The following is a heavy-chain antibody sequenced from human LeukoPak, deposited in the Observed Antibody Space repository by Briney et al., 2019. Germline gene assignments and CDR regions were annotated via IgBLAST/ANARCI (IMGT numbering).Heavy chain of an antibody. CDR2: IIPISGTA. Sequence: SVKVSSKASVGTFSSYAISCVRQAPGQGLEWMGGIIPISGTANYAQKFQGRVTITTDESTSTGYMELSSLRSEDTAVYYCARSGAVVVTAKSYYYYYYMDVWGKGTTVTVSS. CDR3: ARSGAVVVTAKSYYYYYYMDV. V-gene: IGHV1-69*05. CDR1: VGTFSSYA. D-gene: IGHD2-21*02. J-gene: IGHJ6*03.